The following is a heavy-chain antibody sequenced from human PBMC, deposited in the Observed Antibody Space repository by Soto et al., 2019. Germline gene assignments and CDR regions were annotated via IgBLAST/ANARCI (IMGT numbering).Heavy chain of an antibody. CDR3: ARVPDY. V-gene: IGHV4-30-2*01. Sequence: PSETLSLTCAVSGGSISSGGYSWSWIRQPPGKGLEWIAYIYHSGSTYYNPSLKSRVTISVDRSKNQFSLKLSSVTAADTAVYYCARVPDYWAQGTLVTVSS. J-gene: IGHJ4*02. CDR2: IYHSGST. CDR1: GGSISSGGYS.